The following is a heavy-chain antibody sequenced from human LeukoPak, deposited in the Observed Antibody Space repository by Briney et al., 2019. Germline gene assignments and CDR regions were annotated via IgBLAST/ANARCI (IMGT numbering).Heavy chain of an antibody. Sequence: PSETLSLTCTVSGGSISSYYWSWIRQHPGKGLEWILSLYSPATTPHNPSLQSCLSISVDTSKTWFSLKLRSVTAPDTAVYYCARVGGGHLGFDYWGQGTLISVSS. V-gene: IGHV4-59*06. D-gene: IGHD2-15*01. CDR3: ARVGGGHLGFDY. CDR1: GGSISSYY. J-gene: IGHJ4*02. CDR2: LYSPATT.